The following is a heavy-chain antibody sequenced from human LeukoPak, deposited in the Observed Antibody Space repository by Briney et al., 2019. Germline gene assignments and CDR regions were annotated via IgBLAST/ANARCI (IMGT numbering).Heavy chain of an antibody. V-gene: IGHV3-21*01. J-gene: IGHJ5*02. CDR3: ARATIFGWFDP. CDR2: ISSSSSYI. CDR1: GFTFSSYS. Sequence: GGSLRLSCAGSGFTFSSYSMNWVRQAPGKGLEWVSSISSSSSYIYYADSVKGRFTISRDNAKNSLYLQMNSLRAEDTAVYYCARATIFGWFDPWGQGTLVTVSS. D-gene: IGHD3-9*01.